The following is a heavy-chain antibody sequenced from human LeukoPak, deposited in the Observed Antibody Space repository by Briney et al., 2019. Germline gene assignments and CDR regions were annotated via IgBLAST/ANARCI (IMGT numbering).Heavy chain of an antibody. CDR2: ISSSSSYI. D-gene: IGHD4-17*01. J-gene: IGHJ5*02. Sequence: SGRSLRLSCAASGFTFSSYGIHWVRQAPGKGLEWVSSISSSSSYIYYADSVKGRFTISRDNAKNSLYLQMNSLRAEDTAVYYCARGPDGDTGWFDPWGQGTLVTVSS. V-gene: IGHV3-21*01. CDR1: GFTFSSYG. CDR3: ARGPDGDTGWFDP.